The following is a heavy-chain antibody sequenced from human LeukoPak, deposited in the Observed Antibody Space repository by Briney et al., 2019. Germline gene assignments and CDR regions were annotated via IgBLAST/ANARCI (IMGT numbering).Heavy chain of an antibody. J-gene: IGHJ4*02. Sequence: SETLSLTCTVSGGSINRYYWSWIRQPPGKGLEWIGYINHSGSTICNPSLKSRVTISVDTSKNQFSLKLSSVTAADTALYYCASYDSSGYTFDYWGQGTLVSVSS. V-gene: IGHV4-59*01. CDR1: GGSINRYY. CDR3: ASYDSSGYTFDY. CDR2: INHSGST. D-gene: IGHD3-22*01.